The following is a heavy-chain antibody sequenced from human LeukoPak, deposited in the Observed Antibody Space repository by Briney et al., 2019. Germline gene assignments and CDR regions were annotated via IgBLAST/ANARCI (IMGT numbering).Heavy chain of an antibody. D-gene: IGHD1-26*01. CDR2: ISGSGGST. J-gene: IGHJ3*02. CDR1: GFTLSSYA. CDR3: AKDHTPRIGGVPDAFDI. Sequence: PGGSLRLSCAASGFTLSSYAMSWVRQAPGKGLEWVSAISGSGGSTYYADSVKGRFTISRDNSKNTLYLQMNSLGAEDTAVYYCAKDHTPRIGGVPDAFDIWGQGTMVTVSS. V-gene: IGHV3-23*01.